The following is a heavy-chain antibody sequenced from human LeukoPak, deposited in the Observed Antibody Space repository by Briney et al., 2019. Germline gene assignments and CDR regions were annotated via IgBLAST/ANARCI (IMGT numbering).Heavy chain of an antibody. Sequence: ASVKVSCKVSGYTLSELSMYWVRQAPEIGLEWMGGFDPADGETIYAQKFQGRLTMTEDTSTDTASMELSSLRSEDTAVYYCATRNLAAAADNFDYWGQGTLVTVSS. CDR3: ATRNLAAAADNFDY. J-gene: IGHJ4*02. D-gene: IGHD6-25*01. CDR1: GYTLSELS. CDR2: FDPADGET. V-gene: IGHV1-24*01.